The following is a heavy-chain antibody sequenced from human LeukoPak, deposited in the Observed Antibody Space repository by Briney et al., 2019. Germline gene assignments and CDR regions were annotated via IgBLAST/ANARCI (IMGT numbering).Heavy chain of an antibody. Sequence: NPGGSLRLSCAASGFTFSSYSMNWVRQAPGKGLEWVSSISSSSSYIYYADSVKGRFTISRDNAKNSLYLQMNSLRAEDTAVYYCARGAPNDYGNSWFDPWGQGTLVTVSS. CDR3: ARGAPNDYGNSWFDP. J-gene: IGHJ5*02. CDR2: ISSSSSYI. V-gene: IGHV3-21*01. D-gene: IGHD4-17*01. CDR1: GFTFSSYS.